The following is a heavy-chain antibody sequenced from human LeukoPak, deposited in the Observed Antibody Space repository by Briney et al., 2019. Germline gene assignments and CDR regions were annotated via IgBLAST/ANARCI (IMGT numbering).Heavy chain of an antibody. CDR2: ISSSGSRI. V-gene: IGHV3-48*03. CDR1: GFTFSSYE. J-gene: IGHJ5*02. Sequence: GGSLRLSCAASGFTFSSYEMNWVRQAPGKGLEWVSYISSSGSRISYADSVKGRFTISRDNAKNSLYLQMNSLRVEDTAVYYCARENDILTGYPRNWFDPWGQGTLVTVSS. D-gene: IGHD3-9*01. CDR3: ARENDILTGYPRNWFDP.